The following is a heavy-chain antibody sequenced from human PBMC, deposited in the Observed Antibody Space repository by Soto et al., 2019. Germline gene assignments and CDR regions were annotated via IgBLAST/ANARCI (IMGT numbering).Heavy chain of an antibody. J-gene: IGHJ4*02. CDR3: ARAGVLGAVAVYY. V-gene: IGHV4-30-2*01. CDR1: GGSISSGGYS. D-gene: IGHD6-19*01. CDR2: IYHSGST. Sequence: QLQLQESGSGLVKPSQTLSLTCAVSGGSISSGGYSWSWIRQPPGKGLEWIGYIYHSGSTYYNPSLKSPATXAXDXSKTQFSLKLSSVPAADTAAYYCARAGVLGAVAVYYWGQGTLVTVSS.